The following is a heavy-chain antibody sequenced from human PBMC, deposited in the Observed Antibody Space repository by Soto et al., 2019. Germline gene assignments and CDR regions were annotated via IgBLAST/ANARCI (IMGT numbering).Heavy chain of an antibody. V-gene: IGHV4-4*07. D-gene: IGHD5-12*01. Sequence: SETLSLTCTVSGASISSYYWSWIRQPAGKGLEWIGRIYTNMNTNYNPSLKSRVTMSVDTSKNQFSLRLSSVTAADTAVYYCVRGWGGYAGNDLWDYFDYWGQGTLVTVSS. CDR1: GASISSYY. J-gene: IGHJ4*02. CDR3: VRGWGGYAGNDLWDYFDY. CDR2: IYTNMNT.